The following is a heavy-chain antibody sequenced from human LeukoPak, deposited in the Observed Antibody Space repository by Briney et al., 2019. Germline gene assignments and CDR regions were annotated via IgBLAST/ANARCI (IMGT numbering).Heavy chain of an antibody. CDR2: MNPNSGAT. CDR1: GYAFTNYD. CDR3: ARWLVRGSRSSYFDY. D-gene: IGHD6-6*01. Sequence: ASVKVSCKASGYAFTNYDFNWVRQATGQGLEWMGWMNPNSGATGYAQKFQGRVTMTRDTSINTAYMELSSLRSEDTAVYYCARWLVRGSRSSYFDYWGQGTLVTVSS. V-gene: IGHV1-8*01. J-gene: IGHJ4*02.